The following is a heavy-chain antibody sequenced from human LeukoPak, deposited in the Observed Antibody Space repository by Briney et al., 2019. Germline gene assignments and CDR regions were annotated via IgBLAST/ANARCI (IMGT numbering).Heavy chain of an antibody. D-gene: IGHD4/OR15-4a*01. CDR3: ARTGYFGANGFDY. Sequence: PGGSLRLSCAASGFPLSSYSINWVRQAPGKGLEWVSYISNSGYTKYYADSVKGRFTISRDNTKNSVHLQMNSLRAEDTALYYCARTGYFGANGFDYWGQGTLVTVSS. V-gene: IGHV3-48*04. J-gene: IGHJ4*02. CDR1: GFPLSSYS. CDR2: ISNSGYTK.